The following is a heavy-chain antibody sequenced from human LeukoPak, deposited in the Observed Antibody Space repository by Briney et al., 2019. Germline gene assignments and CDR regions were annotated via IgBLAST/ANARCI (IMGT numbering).Heavy chain of an antibody. J-gene: IGHJ4*02. Sequence: SETLSLTCTVSGGSIGSSSYYWGWIRQPPGKGLEWIGSIYYSGSTYYNPSLKSRVTISVDTSKNQFSLKLSSVTAADTAVYYCASTATYYYGSGSYQSFDYWGQGTLVTVSS. CDR2: IYYSGST. D-gene: IGHD3-10*01. CDR1: GGSIGSSSYY. V-gene: IGHV4-39*01. CDR3: ASTATYYYGSGSYQSFDY.